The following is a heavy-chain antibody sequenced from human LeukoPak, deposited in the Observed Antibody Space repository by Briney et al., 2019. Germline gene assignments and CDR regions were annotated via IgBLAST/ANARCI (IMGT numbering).Heavy chain of an antibody. V-gene: IGHV3-23*01. Sequence: GGSLRLSCAASGFTFSSYSMNWVRQAPGKGLEWVSAISGSGGSTYYADSVKGRFTISRDNPKNTLYLQMNSLRAEDTAVYYCAKDHYDSSGSDAFDIWGQGTMVTVSS. CDR2: ISGSGGST. CDR3: AKDHYDSSGSDAFDI. J-gene: IGHJ3*02. D-gene: IGHD3-22*01. CDR1: GFTFSSYS.